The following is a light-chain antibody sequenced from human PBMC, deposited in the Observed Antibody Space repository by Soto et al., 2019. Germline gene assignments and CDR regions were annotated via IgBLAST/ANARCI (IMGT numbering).Light chain of an antibody. CDR3: SSYTSRRIYV. V-gene: IGLV2-14*01. Sequence: QSALTQPASVSGSPGQSITISCTGTSSDVGGYNYVSWFQQHPGKAPKLIIYEVNNRPSGISSRFSGSKSGNTASLTISGLQAEDEDDDYCSSYTSRRIYVFGTGTKLTVL. CDR2: EVN. J-gene: IGLJ1*01. CDR1: SSDVGGYNY.